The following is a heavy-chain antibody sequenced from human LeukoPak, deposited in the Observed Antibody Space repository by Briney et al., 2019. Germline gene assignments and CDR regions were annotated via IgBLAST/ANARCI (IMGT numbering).Heavy chain of an antibody. CDR1: GFTFSTYN. D-gene: IGHD3-22*01. CDR3: ARDLPNYYDSSGYPFDY. CDR2: ISSSNTYI. Sequence: PGGSLRLSCAASGFTFSTYNMNWVRQAPGKGLEWVSSISSSNTYIYYVDSVKGRFTISRDNAKNSLYLQMSSLRAEDSAVYYCARDLPNYYDSSGYPFDYWGQGTLVTVSS. V-gene: IGHV3-21*01. J-gene: IGHJ4*02.